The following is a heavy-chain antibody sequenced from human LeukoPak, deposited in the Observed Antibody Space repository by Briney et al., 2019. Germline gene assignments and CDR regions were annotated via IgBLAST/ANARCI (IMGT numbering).Heavy chain of an antibody. J-gene: IGHJ5*02. CDR3: AKDVYSSSWYGNNWFDP. V-gene: IGHV3-23*01. D-gene: IGHD6-13*01. CDR1: GFTFSSYA. CDR2: ISGSGGST. Sequence: PGGSLRLSCAASGFTFSSYAMSWVRQAPGKGLEWVSAISGSGGSTYYADSVKGRFTISRDNSKNTLYLQMNSLRAEDTAVYYCAKDVYSSSWYGNNWFDPLGPGNPGHRLL.